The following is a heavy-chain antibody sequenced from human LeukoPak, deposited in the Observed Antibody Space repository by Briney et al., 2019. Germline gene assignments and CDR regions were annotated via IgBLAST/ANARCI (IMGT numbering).Heavy chain of an antibody. J-gene: IGHJ3*01. CDR1: GFTFSTYG. Sequence: GGSLRLSCAASGFTFSTYGMHWVRQAPGKGLEWVAVIWYDGGIKYYGDSVKGRFTISRDNSKNTLYLQMNSLRAEDTAMYYCARAVGPFDFWGPGTLVIVSS. V-gene: IGHV3-33*01. CDR3: ARAVGPFDF. CDR2: IWYDGGIK.